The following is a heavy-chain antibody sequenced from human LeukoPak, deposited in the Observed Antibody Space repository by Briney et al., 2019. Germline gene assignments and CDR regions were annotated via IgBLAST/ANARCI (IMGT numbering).Heavy chain of an antibody. D-gene: IGHD2-21*01. V-gene: IGHV4-4*07. CDR3: ARDGHIRGFDS. Sequence: SETLSLTCTASADSIVSFHWSWIRRSAGKGLEWIGRVFHSGTTKNPSLKSRVTMSLDTSKNLLSLTMTSVTAADTAIYFCARDGHIRGFDSWGQGTLVIVSS. CDR1: ADSIVSFH. CDR2: VFHSGTT. J-gene: IGHJ4*02.